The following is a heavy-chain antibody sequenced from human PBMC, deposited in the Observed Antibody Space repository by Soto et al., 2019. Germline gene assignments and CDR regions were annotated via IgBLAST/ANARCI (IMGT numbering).Heavy chain of an antibody. V-gene: IGHV1-69*01. Sequence: QVQLVQSGAEVKKPGSSVKVSCKASGGTFSSYAVSWVRQAPGQGLEWMGGIIPIFGTVIYAQQFQGRVTITADESTKTAYMALRSLRFEDTAVYYCARASHPPALSGDIMRWDVWGQWTTVTVSS. CDR1: GGTFSSYA. CDR3: ARASHPPALSGDIMRWDV. CDR2: IIPIFGTV. D-gene: IGHD2-15*01. J-gene: IGHJ6*02.